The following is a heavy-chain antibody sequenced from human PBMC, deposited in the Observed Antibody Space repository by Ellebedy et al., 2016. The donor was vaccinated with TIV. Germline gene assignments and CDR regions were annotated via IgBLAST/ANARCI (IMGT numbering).Heavy chain of an antibody. CDR3: ARDGGIAVAGAPGDY. CDR2: INPSGGST. CDR1: GYTFTSSS. J-gene: IGHJ4*02. Sequence: ASVKVSXKASGYTFTSSSMHWVRQAPGQGLEWMGIINPSGGSTSYAQKFQGRVTMTRYTSTSTVYMELSSLRSEDTAVYYCARDGGIAVAGAPGDYWGQGTLVTVSS. D-gene: IGHD6-19*01. V-gene: IGHV1-46*01.